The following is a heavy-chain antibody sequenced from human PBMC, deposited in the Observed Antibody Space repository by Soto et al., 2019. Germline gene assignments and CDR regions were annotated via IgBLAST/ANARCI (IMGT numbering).Heavy chain of an antibody. D-gene: IGHD2-15*01. CDR3: ARGTVAATLGPHWFDP. V-gene: IGHV1-2*02. J-gene: IGHJ5*02. CDR2: INPNSGGT. Sequence: QVQLVQSGAEVKKPGASVKVSCKASGYTFTGYYMHWVRQAPGQGLEWMGWINPNSGGTNYAQKFQGRVTMTRDTSISTAYMELSRLRTHDTAVNYCARGTVAATLGPHWFDPWGQGTLVTVSS. CDR1: GYTFTGYY.